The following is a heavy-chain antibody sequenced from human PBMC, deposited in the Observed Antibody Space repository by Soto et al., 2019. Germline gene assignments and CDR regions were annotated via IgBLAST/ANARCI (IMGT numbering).Heavy chain of an antibody. CDR2: IDYNGVT. CDR3: GKVLVGATGHTDSDS. J-gene: IGHJ4*02. Sequence: CIGNDGNSWWWMRQQKRRGLEWLGNIDYNGVTYSNLSLKSGATVVRYTSKNHVSLKLTSLTAADTALYYCGKVLVGATGHTDSDSWGPGTLVTVSS. CDR1: CIGNDGNS. D-gene: IGHD2-15*01. V-gene: IGHV4-30-2*03.